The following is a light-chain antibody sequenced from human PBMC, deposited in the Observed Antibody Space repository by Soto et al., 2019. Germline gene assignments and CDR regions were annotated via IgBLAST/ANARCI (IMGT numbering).Light chain of an antibody. CDR2: GAS. V-gene: IGKV3-15*01. CDR1: QYIRSN. CDR3: QQYHDWLWT. J-gene: IGKJ1*01. Sequence: EIVMTQSPDTLSVSPGERATVSCRASQYIRSNLAWYQQKPGQAPRLLIYGASARATDIPARFSGSGSGTECTLTISGLQSEDFALYYCQQYHDWLWTFGQGTKVEIK.